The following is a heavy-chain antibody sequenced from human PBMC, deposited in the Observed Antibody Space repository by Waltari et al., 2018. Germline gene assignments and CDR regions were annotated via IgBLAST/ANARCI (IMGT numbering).Heavy chain of an antibody. J-gene: IGHJ5*02. CDR3: ARDLGLDYGSGNFYRNWFDP. CDR2: ISTTGTA. D-gene: IGHD3-10*01. V-gene: IGHV4-61*02. Sequence: QVQLQESGPGLVRPSQTLSLTCTVSGGSISSVDYFWSWIRQPAGKGLEWIGRISTTGTANYNPSINSRGTISVDTSKNQFSLNLRSVTAADTAVYYCARDLGLDYGSGNFYRNWFDPWGQGTLVTVSS. CDR1: GGSISSVDYF.